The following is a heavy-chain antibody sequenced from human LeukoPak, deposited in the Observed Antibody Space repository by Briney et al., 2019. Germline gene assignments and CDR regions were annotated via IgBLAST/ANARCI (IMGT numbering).Heavy chain of an antibody. CDR1: GGSISSYY. D-gene: IGHD6-19*01. J-gene: IGHJ4*02. CDR3: AREPRGSSGWYDY. Sequence: SETLSLTCTVSGGSISSYYWGWIRQPPGEELEWIGYIYYSGSTNYNPSLKSRVTISVDTSKNQFSLKLSSVTAADTAVYYCAREPRGSSGWYDYWGQGTLVTVSS. CDR2: IYYSGST. V-gene: IGHV4-59*01.